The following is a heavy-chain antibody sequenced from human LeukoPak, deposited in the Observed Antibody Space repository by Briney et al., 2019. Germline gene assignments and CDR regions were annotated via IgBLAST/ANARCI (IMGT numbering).Heavy chain of an antibody. J-gene: IGHJ3*01. Sequence: GGSLRLSCVVSGVTFSSHWMSWVRQAPGKGLEWVANIKQDGSERYYVDSVKGRFTISRDNAKNSVFLQMNSLRAEDTAVYYCAREGNAFDVWGQGTRVTVSS. CDR2: IKQDGSER. V-gene: IGHV3-7*03. CDR1: GVTFSSHW. CDR3: AREGNAFDV.